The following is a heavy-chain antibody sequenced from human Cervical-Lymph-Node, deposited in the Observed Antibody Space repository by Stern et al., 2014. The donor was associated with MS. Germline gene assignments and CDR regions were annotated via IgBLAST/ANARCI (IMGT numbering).Heavy chain of an antibody. Sequence: VQLVESGAEVKKPGSSVKVSCKASGGSFSSYGVSWVRQAPGQGLEWLGGIIPFFGTTVSAQEFQGRVTISADTSTSTAYMVLTRLPSGDPPFYYCARGGGGGGLVPGSPPLSPPVGSYNYYAMDVWGRGTTVIVSS. J-gene: IGHJ6*02. CDR3: ARGGGGGGLVPGSPPLSPPVGSYNYYAMDV. CDR2: IIPFFGTT. V-gene: IGHV1-69*06. CDR1: GGSFSSYG. D-gene: IGHD1-26*01.